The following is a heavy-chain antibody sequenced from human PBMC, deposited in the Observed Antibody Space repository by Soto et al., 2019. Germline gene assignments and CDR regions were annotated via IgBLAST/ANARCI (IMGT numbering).Heavy chain of an antibody. J-gene: IGHJ4*02. V-gene: IGHV3-48*02. D-gene: IGHD6-19*01. CDR1: GFTFSSYS. CDR3: ARSVAGHFDY. Sequence: PGGSLRLSCAASGFTFSSYSMNWVRQAPGKGLEWVSYITSDTATIHYADSVRGRFTISGDNAENSLFLQMNSLRDEDTAAYYCARSVAGHFDYWCQRALVTVSS. CDR2: ITSDTATI.